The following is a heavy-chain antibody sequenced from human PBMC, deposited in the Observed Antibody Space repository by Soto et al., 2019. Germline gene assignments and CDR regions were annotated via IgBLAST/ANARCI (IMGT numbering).Heavy chain of an antibody. V-gene: IGHV4-30-2*01. D-gene: IGHD3-22*01. Sequence: NPSETLSLTCAVSGGSISSGGYSWSWIRQPPGKGLEWIGYIYHRGSTYYNPSLKSRVTISVDRSKNQFSLKLSSVTAADTAVYYCARAVRGYDSSGTFDYWGQGTLVTVSS. CDR1: GGSISSGGYS. CDR3: ARAVRGYDSSGTFDY. J-gene: IGHJ4*02. CDR2: IYHRGST.